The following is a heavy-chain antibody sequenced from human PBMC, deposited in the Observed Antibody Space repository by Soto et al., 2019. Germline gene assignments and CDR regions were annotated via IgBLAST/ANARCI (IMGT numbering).Heavy chain of an antibody. J-gene: IGHJ4*02. Sequence: GGSLRLSCAASGFTFSSYGMHWVRQAPGKGLEWVAVISYDGSNKYYADSVKGRFTISRDNSKNTLYLQMNSLRAEDTVVYYCAKPPLTDAFGGVIAPYFDYWGQGTLVTVSS. V-gene: IGHV3-30*18. CDR1: GFTFSSYG. D-gene: IGHD3-16*02. CDR2: ISYDGSNK. CDR3: AKPPLTDAFGGVIAPYFDY.